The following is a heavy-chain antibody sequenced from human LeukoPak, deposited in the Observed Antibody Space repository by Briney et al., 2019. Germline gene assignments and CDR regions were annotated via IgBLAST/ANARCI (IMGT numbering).Heavy chain of an antibody. CDR1: GFTFHDYA. D-gene: IGHD1-26*01. Sequence: GRSLRLSCAASGFTFHDYAMHWVRQAPGKGLGWVSGISWNGGTIDYADSVKGRFTISRDNAKNSLYLQMNSLRAEDTAVYYCAREVGATAHFDYWGQGTLVTVSS. CDR3: AREVGATAHFDY. J-gene: IGHJ4*02. CDR2: ISWNGGTI. V-gene: IGHV3-9*01.